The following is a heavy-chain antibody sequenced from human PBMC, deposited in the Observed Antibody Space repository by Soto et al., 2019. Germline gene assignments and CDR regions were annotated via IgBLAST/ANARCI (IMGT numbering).Heavy chain of an antibody. Sequence: SETLSLTCAVSGVSISSGNWWTWVRQTPQRGLEYIGEIFHDGTANYYPSFERRVAISVDTSKNQFSLKLTSVTAADTAIYFCARLVYDTRLNYMYFAFWGQGAPLTVS. D-gene: IGHD3-10*01. J-gene: IGHJ4*02. CDR2: IFHDGTA. CDR1: GVSISSGNW. CDR3: ARLVYDTRLNYMYFAF. V-gene: IGHV4-4*02.